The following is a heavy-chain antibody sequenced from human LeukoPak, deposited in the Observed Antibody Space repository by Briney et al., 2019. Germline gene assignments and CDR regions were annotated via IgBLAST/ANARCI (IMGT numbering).Heavy chain of an antibody. V-gene: IGHV3-21*06. CDR3: AWTLPSRMVDI. Sequence: PGGSLRLSCAASGSTFNTYTMNWVRQVPGKGLEWVCSLSSSSSYIYYADSVKGRFTVSRDNANNSVYLQMNTLRAEDTAVYYCAWTLPSRMVDIWGQGTMVTVAS. D-gene: IGHD3/OR15-3a*01. CDR1: GSTFNTYT. J-gene: IGHJ3*02. CDR2: LSSSSSYI.